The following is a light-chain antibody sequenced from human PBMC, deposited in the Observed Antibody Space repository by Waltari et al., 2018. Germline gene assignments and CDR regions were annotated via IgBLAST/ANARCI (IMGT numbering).Light chain of an antibody. J-gene: IGLJ2*01. Sequence: LTQPPSVSAAPGQKVTISCSGSGSDIGYHYVSWYQVVPGTAPKILILDDNRRPSAIPDRFSASKSGTSATLAISGLQTGDEADYYCGTWDSRLSTVVFGGGTKLTVL. V-gene: IGLV1-51*01. CDR1: GSDIGYHY. CDR2: DDN. CDR3: GTWDSRLSTVV.